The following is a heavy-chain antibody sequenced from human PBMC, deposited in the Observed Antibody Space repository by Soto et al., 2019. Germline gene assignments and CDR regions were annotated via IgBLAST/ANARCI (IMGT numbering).Heavy chain of an antibody. J-gene: IGHJ4*02. Sequence: SETLSLTCTVSGGSISSSSYYWGWIRQSPGKGLEWIGCIYYSGSTYYNPSLKSRVTISVDTSKNQCSLKLSSMNAACTAMYYCASLKVPRNFDYCGQGALVTVAS. CDR3: ASLKVPRNFDY. D-gene: IGHD6-6*01. V-gene: IGHV4-39*01. CDR1: GGSISSSSYY. CDR2: IYYSGST.